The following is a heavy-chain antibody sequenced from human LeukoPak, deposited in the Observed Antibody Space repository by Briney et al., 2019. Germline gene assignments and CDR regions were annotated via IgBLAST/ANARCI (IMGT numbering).Heavy chain of an antibody. CDR1: GGSISSYY. CDR3: ARNHTHEGYGYYFDY. V-gene: IGHV4-4*07. Sequence: KTSETLSLTCTVSGGSISSYYWTWIRQPAGKGLEWIGRIYSSGNTNYNPSLNSRVTISIDLSKNQFSLKLSSVTAADTAAYYCARNHTHEGYGYYFDYWGQGTLITVSS. D-gene: IGHD5-18*01. J-gene: IGHJ4*02. CDR2: IYSSGNT.